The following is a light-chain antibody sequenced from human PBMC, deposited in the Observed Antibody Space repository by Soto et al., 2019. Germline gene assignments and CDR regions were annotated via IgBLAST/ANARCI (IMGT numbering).Light chain of an antibody. J-gene: IGKJ1*01. CDR1: QSLSNNY. CDR2: GAS. Sequence: EIVLTHSPGTLSLSQGERATLSCRASQSLSNNYLAWYQQKPGQAPRLVIYGASSRATGIPDRFSASGSGTDFTLTISRLEPEDFAVYFCQQYSSSPVTFGQGTKVDIK. V-gene: IGKV3-20*01. CDR3: QQYSSSPVT.